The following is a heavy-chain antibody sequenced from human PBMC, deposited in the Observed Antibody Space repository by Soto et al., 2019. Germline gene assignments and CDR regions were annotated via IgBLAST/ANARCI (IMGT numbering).Heavy chain of an antibody. D-gene: IGHD3-16*01. J-gene: IGHJ2*01. V-gene: IGHV1-69*02. CDR1: GGTFSSYT. CDR3: APIGGGWYFDL. CDR2: IIPILGIA. Sequence: QVQLVQSGAEVKKPGSSVKVSCKASGGTFSSYTISWVRQAPGQGLEWMGRIIPILGIANYAQKFQGRVTITTDKSASKAYMELSSLGSEDTAVYYCAPIGGGWYFDLWGRGTLVTVSS.